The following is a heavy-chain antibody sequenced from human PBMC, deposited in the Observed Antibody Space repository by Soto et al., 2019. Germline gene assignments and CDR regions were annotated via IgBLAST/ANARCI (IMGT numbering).Heavy chain of an antibody. V-gene: IGHV3-23*01. D-gene: IGHD3-3*01. CDR1: GFTFSTYA. CDR3: AKNGDFWSWGMDV. CDR2: ISSSGDAT. J-gene: IGHJ6*02. Sequence: GGSLRLSCAASGFTFSTYAMTWVRQAPGKGLEWVSIISSSGDATYYVDSVKGRFTISRDNSRNTLNLQMNSLKAEDTAVYYCAKNGDFWSWGMDVWGQGTTVTVSS.